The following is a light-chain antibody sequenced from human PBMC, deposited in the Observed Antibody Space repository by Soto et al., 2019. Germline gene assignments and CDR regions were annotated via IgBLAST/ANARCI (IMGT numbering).Light chain of an antibody. CDR1: QSVSSSF. CDR3: QQSYTTPVYS. CDR2: GAS. V-gene: IGKV3-20*01. Sequence: EIVLTQSPGTLSLSPGERATLSCRASQSVSSSFLAWYQQKPGQAPRLLIYGASNRATGIPDRFSGSGSGTDFTLTISRLEPEDFATYFCQQSYTTPVYSFGQGTKLDIK. J-gene: IGKJ2*01.